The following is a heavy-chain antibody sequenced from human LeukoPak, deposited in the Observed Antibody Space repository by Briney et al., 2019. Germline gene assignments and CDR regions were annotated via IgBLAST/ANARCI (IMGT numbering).Heavy chain of an antibody. CDR2: IRSKANSYAT. CDR1: GFTFSSYE. D-gene: IGHD6-19*01. CDR3: TTTLAVEDY. V-gene: IGHV3-73*01. J-gene: IGHJ4*02. Sequence: QPGGSLRLSCAASGFTFSSYEMNWVRQAPGKGLEWVGRIRSKANSYATAYAASVKGRFTISRDDSKNTAYLQMNSLKTEDTAVYYCTTTLAVEDYWGQGTLVTVSS.